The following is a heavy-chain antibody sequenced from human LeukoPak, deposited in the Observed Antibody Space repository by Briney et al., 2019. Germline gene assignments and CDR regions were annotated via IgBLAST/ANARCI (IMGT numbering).Heavy chain of an antibody. J-gene: IGHJ4*02. Sequence: ASVKVSCKASGYTFTGYYMHWVRQAPGQGLEWMGWISTYNGNTNYAHKFQGRVTMTTDTSTNTAYMELRSLRSDDTAVYYCARGYYYDSRGYFSHFDYWGQGTLVTVSS. D-gene: IGHD3-22*01. CDR1: GYTFTGYY. CDR2: ISTYNGNT. V-gene: IGHV1-18*04. CDR3: ARGYYYDSRGYFSHFDY.